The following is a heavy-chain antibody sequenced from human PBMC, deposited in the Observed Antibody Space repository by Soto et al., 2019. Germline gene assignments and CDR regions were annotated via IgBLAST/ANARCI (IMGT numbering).Heavy chain of an antibody. CDR2: IYYSGST. CDR3: ATQEVGGTYVYTFDP. V-gene: IGHV4-39*01. D-gene: IGHD1-26*01. J-gene: IGHJ5*02. Sequence: SETLSLTCTVAGGSITSSGYYWGWIRQPPGKGLEWIGSIYYSGSTYYNPSLKSRVTISVDTSKNQFSLKLSSVTAADTAVYYCATQEVGGTYVYTFDPWGQGTLVTVSS. CDR1: GGSITSSGYY.